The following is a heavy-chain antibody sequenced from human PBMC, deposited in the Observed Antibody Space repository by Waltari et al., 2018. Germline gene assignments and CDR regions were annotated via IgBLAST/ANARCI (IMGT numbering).Heavy chain of an antibody. CDR3: AREARVGASASGGY. V-gene: IGHV4-39*07. J-gene: IGHJ4*02. CDR2: IYYNGAT. Sequence: QLQLQESGPGLVKPSETLSLTCTFSGGSISSSSYYWGWIRQPPGKGLEWIATIYYNGATQYNPSLKSRVTISIDTSKNQFSLKLTSVTAADTAVYYCAREARVGASASGGYWGQGTLVTVSS. D-gene: IGHD1-26*01. CDR1: GGSISSSSYY.